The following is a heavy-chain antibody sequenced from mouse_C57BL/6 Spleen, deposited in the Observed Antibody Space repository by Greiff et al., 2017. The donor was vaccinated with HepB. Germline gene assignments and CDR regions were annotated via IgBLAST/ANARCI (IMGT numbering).Heavy chain of an antibody. Sequence: VQLKQPGAELVRPGTSVKLSCKASGYTFTSYWMHWVKQRPGQGLEWIGVIDPSDSYTNYNQKFKGKATLTVDTSSSTAYLQLSSLTSEDSAVYYCARGYGSSFPYWYFDVWGTGTTVTVSS. D-gene: IGHD1-1*01. CDR2: IDPSDSYT. J-gene: IGHJ1*03. CDR3: ARGYGSSFPYWYFDV. V-gene: IGHV1-59*01. CDR1: GYTFTSYW.